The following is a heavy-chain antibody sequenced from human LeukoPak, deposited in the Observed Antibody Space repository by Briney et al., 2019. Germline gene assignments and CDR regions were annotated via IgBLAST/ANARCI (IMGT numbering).Heavy chain of an antibody. V-gene: IGHV1-8*01. CDR1: GYIFTNSD. CDR2: MNPDSGNT. Sequence: ASVKVSCKASGYIFTNSDINWVRQAAGQGLEWMGWMNPDSGNTGYARNFQGRVTMTRNTSISTAYMELSSLRSEDTAVYYCARYITMVRGGSWFDPWGQGTLVTVSS. CDR3: ARYITMVRGGSWFDP. J-gene: IGHJ5*02. D-gene: IGHD3-10*01.